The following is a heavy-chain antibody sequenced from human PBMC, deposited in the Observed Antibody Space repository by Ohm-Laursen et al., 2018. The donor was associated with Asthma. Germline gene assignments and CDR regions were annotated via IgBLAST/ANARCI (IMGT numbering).Heavy chain of an antibody. CDR2: IYYSGST. J-gene: IGHJ3*02. Sequence: PSETLSLTCTVSGGSISSSGYYWSWIRQHPGKGLEWIGYIYYSGSTYYNPSLKSRVSISVDTSKNQFSLELSSVTAADTAVYYCARAQRLMPHIVVAGAFDIWGQGTMVTVSS. V-gene: IGHV4-31*03. D-gene: IGHD2-21*01. CDR1: GGSISSSGYY. CDR3: ARAQRLMPHIVVAGAFDI.